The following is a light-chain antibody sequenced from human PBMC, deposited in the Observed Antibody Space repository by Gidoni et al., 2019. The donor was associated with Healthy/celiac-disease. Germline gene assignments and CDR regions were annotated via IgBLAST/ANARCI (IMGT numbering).Light chain of an antibody. CDR1: QSSLHSNGYNY. CDR3: MQALQTPYT. Sequence: IVMTQSPLSLPVTPGEPASISCRSSQSSLHSNGYNYLDWYLQKPGQSPQLLIYLGSNRASGVPDRFSGSGTGKDFTLKSSRVEAEDVGVYYCMQALQTPYTFGQGTKLEIK. V-gene: IGKV2-28*01. J-gene: IGKJ2*01. CDR2: LGS.